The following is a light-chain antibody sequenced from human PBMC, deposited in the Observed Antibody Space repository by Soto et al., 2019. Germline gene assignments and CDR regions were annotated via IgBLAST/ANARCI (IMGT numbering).Light chain of an antibody. CDR3: MLYYGGAQVL. CDR1: AGAVTSAYY. V-gene: IGLV7-43*01. CDR2: STS. J-gene: IGLJ2*01. Sequence: QAVVTQEPSLTVSPGGTVTLTCASSAGAVTSAYYTNWLQQKPGQEPRPLIYSTSEKHSWTPARFSGSLLGGKAALKLSAAPPEDEADYYCMLYYGGAQVLFGGGTKVTVL.